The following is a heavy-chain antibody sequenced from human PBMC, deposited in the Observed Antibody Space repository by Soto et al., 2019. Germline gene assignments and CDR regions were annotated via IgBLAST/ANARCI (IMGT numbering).Heavy chain of an antibody. V-gene: IGHV3-30-3*01. Sequence: WAAAGFSIGSPPVHWVRQAPGKGPEWVALISYDGTNKFYADSVRGRFTISRDNSKSTLYLQVDSLRPEDAAVYYCARDPKTSGGQHWAFNYFDSWGQGTLVTVSS. CDR3: ARDPKTSGGQHWAFNYFDS. D-gene: IGHD7-27*01. J-gene: IGHJ4*02. CDR2: ISYDGTNK. CDR1: GFSIGSPP.